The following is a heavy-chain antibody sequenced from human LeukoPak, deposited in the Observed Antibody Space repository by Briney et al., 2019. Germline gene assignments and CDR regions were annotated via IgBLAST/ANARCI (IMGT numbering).Heavy chain of an antibody. CDR2: IYYSGST. D-gene: IGHD6-25*01. J-gene: IGHJ4*02. CDR1: GGSISSYY. V-gene: IGHV4-59*01. CDR3: ARVGGRQRDY. Sequence: SETLSLTCTVSGGSISSYYWSWIRQPPRKGLEWIGYIYYSGSTNYNPSLKSRVTISVDTSKNQFSLKLSSVTAADTAVYYCARVGGRQRDYWGQGTLVTVSS.